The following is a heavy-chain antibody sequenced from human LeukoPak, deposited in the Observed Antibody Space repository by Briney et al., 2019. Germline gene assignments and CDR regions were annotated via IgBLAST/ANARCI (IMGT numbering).Heavy chain of an antibody. Sequence: SETLSLTCTVSGGSISNYYWSWIRQPPGKGLEWIGEINHSGSTNYNPSLKSRVTISVDTSKNQFSLKLSSVTAADTAVYYCASRLTYYYDSSGYYFYMEFDYWGQGTLVTVSS. CDR1: GGSISNYY. CDR2: INHSGST. CDR3: ASRLTYYYDSSGYYFYMEFDY. D-gene: IGHD3-22*01. J-gene: IGHJ4*02. V-gene: IGHV4-34*01.